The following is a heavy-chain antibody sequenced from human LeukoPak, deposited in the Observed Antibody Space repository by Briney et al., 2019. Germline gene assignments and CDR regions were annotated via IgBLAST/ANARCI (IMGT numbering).Heavy chain of an antibody. D-gene: IGHD5-18*01. CDR1: GGSISSYY. CDR2: IFYSGST. V-gene: IGHV4-59*08. CDR3: ARHDSRRGYSYGYFDY. Sequence: SETLSLTCTVSGGSISSYYWSWIRQPPGKGLEWIGYIFYSGSTNYNPSLKSRVTISVDTSKNQFSLKLSSVTAADTAVYYCARHDSRRGYSYGYFDYWGQGTLVTVSS. J-gene: IGHJ4*02.